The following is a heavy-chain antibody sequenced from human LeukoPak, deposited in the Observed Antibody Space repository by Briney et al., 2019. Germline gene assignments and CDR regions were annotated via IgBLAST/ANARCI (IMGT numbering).Heavy chain of an antibody. J-gene: IGHJ4*02. CDR2: MWSDGRNK. V-gene: IGHV3-33*01. D-gene: IGHD1-26*01. Sequence: GGSLRLSCAASGFAFNSYSMHWVRQAPGKGLQWVAVMWSDGRNKEYADSEKGRLTISRDNANNSLYLQMNSLRAEDTAVYYCARGCGSLSLGYWGQGTLVAVSS. CDR3: ARGCGSLSLGY. CDR1: GFAFNSYS.